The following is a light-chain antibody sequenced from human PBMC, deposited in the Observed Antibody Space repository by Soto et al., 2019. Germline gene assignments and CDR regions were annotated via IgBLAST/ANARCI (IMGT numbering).Light chain of an antibody. J-gene: IGKJ4*01. CDR3: QQYGSSRLT. V-gene: IGKV3-20*01. CDR2: GAS. CDR1: QSVSSSF. Sequence: EIALTQSPATLSLSEGERATISCRSSQSVSSSFLTWYQQKSGQAPRLLIYGASSRPTGTPDRFSGSGSGTDFTLTISRLEPEDFAVYYCQQYGSSRLTFGGGTKVDIK.